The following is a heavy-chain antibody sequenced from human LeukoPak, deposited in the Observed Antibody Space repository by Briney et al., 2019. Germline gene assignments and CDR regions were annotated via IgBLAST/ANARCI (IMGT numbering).Heavy chain of an antibody. CDR2: IKPNSGST. D-gene: IGHD3-22*01. CDR3: VREQRKNDYDISGYSSDY. J-gene: IGHJ4*02. CDR1: GYTFTNYY. Sequence: ASVKVSCKASGYTFTNYYMHWVRQAPGQGLEYMGIIKPNSGSTTYAQKFQGRVTMTRDTSTSTVHMELSSLRSEDTAVYYCVREQRKNDYDISGYSSDYWGQGTLVTVSS. V-gene: IGHV1-46*01.